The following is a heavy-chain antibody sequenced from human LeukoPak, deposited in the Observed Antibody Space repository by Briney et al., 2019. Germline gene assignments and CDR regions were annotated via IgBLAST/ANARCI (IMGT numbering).Heavy chain of an antibody. CDR3: AREHTSGTYYIDY. D-gene: IGHD1-26*01. CDR1: GFTFSDYY. J-gene: IGHJ4*02. CDR2: ISNSGSTM. V-gene: IGHV3-11*01. Sequence: SGGSLRLSCAAPGFTFSDYYMTWIRQAPGKGLEWVSYISNSGSTMYYADSVKGRFTISRDNGKNSLYLQMNSLRAEDTAVYYCAREHTSGTYYIDYWGQGTLVTVSS.